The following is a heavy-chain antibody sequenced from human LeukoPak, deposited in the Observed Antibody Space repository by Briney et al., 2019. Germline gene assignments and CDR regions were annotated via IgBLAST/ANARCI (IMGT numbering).Heavy chain of an antibody. D-gene: IGHD4-17*01. CDR3: AKDSGAYGPDY. J-gene: IGHJ4*02. CDR1: GFTFTSSA. Sequence: ASVKVSCKASGFTFTSSAMQWVRQAPGQGLEWMGQVSPSGATTYAQKFRGRVIMTRDTSTSTLNMELSDLTSEDTAVYHCAKDSGAYGPDYWGQGTLLTVSS. CDR2: VSPSGAT. V-gene: IGHV1-46*01.